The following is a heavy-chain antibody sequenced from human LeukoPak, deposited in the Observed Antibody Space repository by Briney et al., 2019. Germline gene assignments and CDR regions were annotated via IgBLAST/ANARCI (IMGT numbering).Heavy chain of an antibody. V-gene: IGHV3-33*01. Sequence: PGRSLRLSCAASGFSFSAYGVHWVRQAPGKGLEWVAVIWYDGSSKDYADSVKGRFTLSRDNSKNTLYLQMNSLTVEDTAVYCCARSQSSSLIDYWGQGTLVTVSS. D-gene: IGHD6-13*01. CDR2: IWYDGSSK. J-gene: IGHJ4*02. CDR3: ARSQSSSLIDY. CDR1: GFSFSAYG.